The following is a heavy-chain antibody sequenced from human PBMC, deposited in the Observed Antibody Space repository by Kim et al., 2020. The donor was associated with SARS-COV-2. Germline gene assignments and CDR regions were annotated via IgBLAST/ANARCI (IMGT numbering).Heavy chain of an antibody. CDR3: ARAPAGAGTIDY. D-gene: IGHD6-19*01. CDR1: GGSISSSNW. CDR2: IYHTDST. V-gene: IGHV4-4*02. Sequence: SETLSLTCAVSGGSISSSNWWTWLRQPPGKGLEWIGEIYHTDSTNYNTSLKSRVTISVDKSKNQFSLRLTSMTAADTAMYYCARAPAGAGTIDYWGRGT. J-gene: IGHJ4*02.